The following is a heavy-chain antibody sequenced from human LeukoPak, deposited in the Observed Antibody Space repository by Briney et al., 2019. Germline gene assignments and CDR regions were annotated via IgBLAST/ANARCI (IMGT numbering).Heavy chain of an antibody. Sequence: GGSLRLSCAASGYTFSSYSMNWVRQAPGKGLEWVSSISSSSSYIYYADSVKGRFTISRDNAKNSLYLQMNSLRAEDTAVYYCARGAVAAHDAFDIWGQGTMVTVSS. D-gene: IGHD6-19*01. CDR3: ARGAVAAHDAFDI. V-gene: IGHV3-21*04. J-gene: IGHJ3*02. CDR2: ISSSSSYI. CDR1: GYTFSSYS.